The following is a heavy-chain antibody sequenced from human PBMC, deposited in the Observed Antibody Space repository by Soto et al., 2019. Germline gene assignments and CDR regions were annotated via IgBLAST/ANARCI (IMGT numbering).Heavy chain of an antibody. CDR2: INPNSGGT. Sequence: AAVKVSCKASGYTFTGYYMHWVRQAPGQGLEWMGWINPNSGGTNYAQKFQGRVTMTRDTSISTAYMELSRLRSDDTAVYYCARDPWVAGDAFDIWGQGTMVTVPS. V-gene: IGHV1-2*02. CDR3: ARDPWVAGDAFDI. J-gene: IGHJ3*02. D-gene: IGHD2-15*01. CDR1: GYTFTGYY.